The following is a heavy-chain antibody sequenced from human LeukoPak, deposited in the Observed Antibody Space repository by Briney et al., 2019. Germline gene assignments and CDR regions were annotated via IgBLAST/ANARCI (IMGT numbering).Heavy chain of an antibody. J-gene: IGHJ5*02. D-gene: IGHD3-22*01. CDR3: ARDYYDSSGLWWFDP. V-gene: IGHV4-4*07. CDR1: GGSISSYY. Sequence: ETLSLTCTVSGGSISSYYWSWIRQPAGKGLEWIGRIYTSGSTNYNPSPKSRVIMSVDTSKNQFSLKLSSVTAADTAVYYCARDYYDSSGLWWFDPWGQGTLVTVSS. CDR2: IYTSGST.